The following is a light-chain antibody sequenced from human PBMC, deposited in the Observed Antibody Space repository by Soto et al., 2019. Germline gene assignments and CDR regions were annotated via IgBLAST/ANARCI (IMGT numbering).Light chain of an antibody. CDR1: QSISSW. CDR3: QQYESYSPLT. Sequence: DIQMTQSPATLSASVVDIFIITTTASQSISSWLAWYQQKPGKAPKLLIYDASSLESGVPSRFSGRRSGTEFTLTISSLQPDDFGTYYCQQYESYSPLTFGGGTKVDNK. J-gene: IGKJ4*01. V-gene: IGKV1-5*01. CDR2: DAS.